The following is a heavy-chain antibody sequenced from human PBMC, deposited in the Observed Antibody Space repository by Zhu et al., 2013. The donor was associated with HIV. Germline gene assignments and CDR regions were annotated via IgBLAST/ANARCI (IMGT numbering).Heavy chain of an antibody. CDR1: GGSISTYF. Sequence: QVQLQESGPGLVKPSETLSLTCTVSGGSISTYFWTWIRQPPGKGLEWIGYIYYSGSPNYNSSLKSRVTMSVDTSKNLFSLKLSSVTAADTAVYYCARPLRIAPYSPYAFDIWGPGAMVTVSS. CDR3: ARPLRIAPYSPYAFDI. J-gene: IGHJ3*02. CDR2: IYYSGSP. V-gene: IGHV4-59*01. D-gene: IGHD6-13*01.